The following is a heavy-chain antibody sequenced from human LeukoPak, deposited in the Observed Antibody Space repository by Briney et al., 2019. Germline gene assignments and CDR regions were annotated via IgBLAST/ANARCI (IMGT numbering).Heavy chain of an antibody. CDR2: IHYSGST. J-gene: IGHJ3*02. CDR1: GASTSSFS. Sequence: SETLSLTCTVSGASTSSFSWSWIRQPPGKGLEWIGYIHYSGSTNYNSSLKSRVTISVDTSKNQFSLKLSSVTAADTAVYYCARHGGETIVATILHAFDIRGQGTMVTVSS. D-gene: IGHD5-12*01. CDR3: ARHGGETIVATILHAFDI. V-gene: IGHV4-59*08.